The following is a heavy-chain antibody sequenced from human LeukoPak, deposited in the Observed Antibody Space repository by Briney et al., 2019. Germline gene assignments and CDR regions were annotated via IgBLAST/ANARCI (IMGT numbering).Heavy chain of an antibody. V-gene: IGHV3-74*01. Sequence: SGRSLRLSCAASGFTFSSYWMHWVRQAPGKGLVWVSRINSDGSSTSYADSVKGRFTISRDNAKNTLYLQMNSLRAEDTAVYYCARAVRSGWYIYWGQGTLVTVSS. D-gene: IGHD6-19*01. CDR1: GFTFSSYW. CDR3: ARAVRSGWYIY. CDR2: INSDGSST. J-gene: IGHJ4*02.